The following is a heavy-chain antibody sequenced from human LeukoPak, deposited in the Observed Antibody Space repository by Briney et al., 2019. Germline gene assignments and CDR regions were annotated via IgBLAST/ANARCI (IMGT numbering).Heavy chain of an antibody. D-gene: IGHD3-9*01. CDR2: IRPEGTTT. CDR3: ARDLDWILFDY. Sequence: GGSLRLPCAASGFTFSTYWMHWVRQAPGKGLVWVARIRPEGTTTAYADSVKGRFTISRDNAKNTLFLQMNSLSAEDTAVYYCARDLDWILFDYWGQGTLVPVSS. V-gene: IGHV3-74*03. CDR1: GFTFSTYW. J-gene: IGHJ4*02.